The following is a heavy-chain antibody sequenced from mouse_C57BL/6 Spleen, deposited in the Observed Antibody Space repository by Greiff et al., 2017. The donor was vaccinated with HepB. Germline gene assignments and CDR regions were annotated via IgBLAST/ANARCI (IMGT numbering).Heavy chain of an antibody. CDR3: TRGINWDGGNAMDY. CDR2: ISSGGDYI. CDR1: GFTFSSYA. J-gene: IGHJ4*01. Sequence: EVKLVESGEGLVKPGGSLKLSCAASGFTFSSYAMSWVRQTPEKRLEWVAYISSGGDYIYYADTVKGRFTISRDNARNTLYLQMSSLKSEDTAMYYCTRGINWDGGNAMDYWGQGTSVTVSS. V-gene: IGHV5S21*01. D-gene: IGHD4-1*01.